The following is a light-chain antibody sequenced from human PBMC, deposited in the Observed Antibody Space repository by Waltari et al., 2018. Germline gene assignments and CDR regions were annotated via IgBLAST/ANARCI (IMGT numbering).Light chain of an antibody. CDR3: QQSYSTPWT. Sequence: IQLTQSPSSLSASVCDRVTITCRASQSMSSYLNWYQQKPGKAPKLLIYAASSLQSGVPSRFSGSGSGTDFTLTISSLQPEDFATYYCQQSYSTPWTFGQGTKVEIK. J-gene: IGKJ1*01. CDR2: AAS. V-gene: IGKV1-39*01. CDR1: QSMSSY.